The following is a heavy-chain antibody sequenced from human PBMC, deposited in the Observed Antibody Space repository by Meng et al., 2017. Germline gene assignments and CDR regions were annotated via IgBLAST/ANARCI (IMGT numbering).Heavy chain of an antibody. CDR1: GFTFDDYS. D-gene: IGHD5-24*01. J-gene: IGHJ1*01. V-gene: IGHV3-43*01. CDR3: AKGPHGPQYFQH. Sequence: EAQLGEAGGVLFQPGGSLRSSCAASGFTFDDYSMHWVRQAPGKGLGWVSLISWDGGSTDYADSVKGRFTISRDNSKNSLYLQMNSLRTEDTALYYCAKGPHGPQYFQHWGQGTLVTVSS. CDR2: ISWDGGST.